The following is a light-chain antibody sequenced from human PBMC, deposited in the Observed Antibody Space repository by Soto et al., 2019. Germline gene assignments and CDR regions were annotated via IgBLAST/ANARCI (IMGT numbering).Light chain of an antibody. J-gene: IGKJ1*01. CDR1: QSVLYSSSNKNY. CDR2: WAS. V-gene: IGKV4-1*01. Sequence: DIVMTQSPDSLAVSLGERATINCRSSQSVLYSSSNKNYLAWYQQKPGQPPKLLIYWASTRESGVPDRFSGSGSGTDFTLTISSLQAEDFAVYYCQQYGSSLWTFGQGTKVEIK. CDR3: QQYGSSLWT.